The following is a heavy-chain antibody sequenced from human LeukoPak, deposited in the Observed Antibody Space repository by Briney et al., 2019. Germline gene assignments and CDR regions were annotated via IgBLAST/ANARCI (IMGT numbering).Heavy chain of an antibody. J-gene: IGHJ4*02. V-gene: IGHV1-2*02. CDR2: INPNSGGT. Sequence: GASVKVSCKASGYTFTDYYMHWVRQAPGQGLEWMGWINPNSGGTNYAEKFQDRVTMTRDTSISTAHMELSRLRSDDTAVYYCASAVGYNYMRPGKDWGQGTLVTVSS. D-gene: IGHD5-24*01. CDR1: GYTFTDYY. CDR3: ASAVGYNYMRPGKD.